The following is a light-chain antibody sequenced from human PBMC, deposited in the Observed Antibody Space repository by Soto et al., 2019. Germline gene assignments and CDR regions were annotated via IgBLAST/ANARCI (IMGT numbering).Light chain of an antibody. CDR2: GAS. CDR3: QQYGSSPWT. V-gene: IGKV3-20*01. J-gene: IGKJ1*01. Sequence: PGERATLSCRASQSVSSSYLAWYQQKPGQAPRLLIYGASSRATGIPDRFSGSGSGTDFTLTISRLEPEDFAVYYCQQYGSSPWTFGQGTKGDIK. CDR1: QSVSSSY.